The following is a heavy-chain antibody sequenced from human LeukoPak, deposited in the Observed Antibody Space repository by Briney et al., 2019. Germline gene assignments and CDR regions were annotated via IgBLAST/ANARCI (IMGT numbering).Heavy chain of an antibody. J-gene: IGHJ6*03. CDR3: ARDRKYYDFWSGYYTGLYYYMDV. D-gene: IGHD3-3*01. CDR1: GGSISSYY. Sequence: PSETLSLTCTVSGGSISSYYWSWIRQSAGKGLEWIGRIYTSGSTNYNPSLKSRVTMSVDTSKNPFSLKLSSVTAADTAVYYCARDRKYYDFWSGYYTGLYYYMDVWGKGTTVTVSS. V-gene: IGHV4-4*07. CDR2: IYTSGST.